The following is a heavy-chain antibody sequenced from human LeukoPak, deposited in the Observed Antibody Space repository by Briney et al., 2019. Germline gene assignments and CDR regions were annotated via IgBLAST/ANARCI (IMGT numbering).Heavy chain of an antibody. V-gene: IGHV1-2*06. D-gene: IGHD6-13*01. Sequence: SVKVSCKASGYTFTGYYMHWVRQAPGQGLEWMGRINPNSGSTNYAQKFQGRVTITRDTSISTAYMELSSLRSDDTAVYSCAREDAASTEGFGYWGQGTLVTVSS. CDR3: AREDAASTEGFGY. J-gene: IGHJ4*02. CDR1: GYTFTGYY. CDR2: INPNSGST.